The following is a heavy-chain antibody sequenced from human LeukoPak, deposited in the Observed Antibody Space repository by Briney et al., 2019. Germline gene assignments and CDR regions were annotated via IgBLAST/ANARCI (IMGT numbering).Heavy chain of an antibody. Sequence: ASVKVSCKASGYTFTSYGISWVRQAPGQGLEWMGWISAYNGNTNYAQKLQGRVTITADESTSTAYMELSSLKSEDTAVYYCARDLVGSRTGYSSGAWDYWGQGTLVTVSS. CDR3: ARDLVGSRTGYSSGAWDY. V-gene: IGHV1-18*01. CDR2: ISAYNGNT. CDR1: GYTFTSYG. D-gene: IGHD3/OR15-3a*01. J-gene: IGHJ4*02.